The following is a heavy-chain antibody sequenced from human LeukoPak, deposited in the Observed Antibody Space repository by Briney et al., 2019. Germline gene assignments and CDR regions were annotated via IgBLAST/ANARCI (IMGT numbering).Heavy chain of an antibody. CDR2: INHSGST. CDR3: ARLRGERLPYSLKGVAGTFDY. V-gene: IGHV4-34*01. CDR1: GASISSSH. D-gene: IGHD6-19*01. Sequence: PSETLSLTCIASGASISSSHWSWIRQPPGKGLEWIGEINHSGSTNYNPSLKSRVTISVDTSKNQFSLKLSSVTAADTAVYYCARLRGERLPYSLKGVAGTFDYWGQGTLVTVSS. J-gene: IGHJ4*02.